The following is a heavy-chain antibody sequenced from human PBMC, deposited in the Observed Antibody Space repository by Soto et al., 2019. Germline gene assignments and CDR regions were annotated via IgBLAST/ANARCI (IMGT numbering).Heavy chain of an antibody. CDR1: GDSISAYS. J-gene: IGHJ4*02. V-gene: IGHV4-59*01. Sequence: PSETLSLTCTVCGDSISAYSWSWVRQPPGKGLEWIGNIHYNGNTKYNPSLKSRVSMSVDTSKNQFSLRLISVTAADTAKYFCAREGNLGRWLQPLDFWGQGTLVTVS. CDR3: AREGNLGRWLQPLDF. D-gene: IGHD5-12*01. CDR2: IHYNGNT.